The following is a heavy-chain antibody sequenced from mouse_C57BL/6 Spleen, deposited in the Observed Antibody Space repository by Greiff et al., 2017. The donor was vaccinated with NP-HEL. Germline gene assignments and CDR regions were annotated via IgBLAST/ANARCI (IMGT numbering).Heavy chain of an antibody. J-gene: IGHJ3*01. CDR1: GYTFTSYW. V-gene: IGHV1-55*01. D-gene: IGHD1-1*01. Sequence: QVQLQQPGAELVKPGASVKMSCKASGYTFTSYWITWVKQRPGQGLEWIGDIYPGSGSTNYIEKFKSKATLTVATSSSTAYMQLSSLTSEDSAVYYCARVDYGSSSWFAYWGQGTLVTVSA. CDR2: IYPGSGST. CDR3: ARVDYGSSSWFAY.